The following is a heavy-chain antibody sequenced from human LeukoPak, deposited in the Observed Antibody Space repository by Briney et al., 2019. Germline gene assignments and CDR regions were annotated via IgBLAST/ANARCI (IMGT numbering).Heavy chain of an antibody. CDR1: GYSFTNYW. J-gene: IGHJ4*02. CDR2: IYPGDSDT. Sequence: GESPQISCKGSGYSFTNYWIGWVRQMPGKGLEWMGIIYPGDSDTRYSPSFQGQVTISADKSISTAYLQWSSLKASDTAMYYCARLVDTSMARFDYWGQGTPVTVSS. D-gene: IGHD5-18*01. CDR3: ARLVDTSMARFDY. V-gene: IGHV5-51*01.